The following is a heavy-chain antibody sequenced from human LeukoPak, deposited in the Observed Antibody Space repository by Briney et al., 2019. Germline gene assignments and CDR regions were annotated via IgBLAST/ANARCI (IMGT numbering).Heavy chain of an antibody. CDR3: ARVPFGGVSWFDP. CDR2: INPSGGST. J-gene: IGHJ5*02. V-gene: IGHV1-46*01. Sequence: GASVKVSCKASGYTFTSYYMHWVRQAPRQGLEWMGIINPSGGSTSYAQKFQGRVTMTRDTSTSTVYMELSSLRSEDTAVYYCARVPFGGVSWFDPWGQGTLVTVSS. D-gene: IGHD3-16*01. CDR1: GYTFTSYY.